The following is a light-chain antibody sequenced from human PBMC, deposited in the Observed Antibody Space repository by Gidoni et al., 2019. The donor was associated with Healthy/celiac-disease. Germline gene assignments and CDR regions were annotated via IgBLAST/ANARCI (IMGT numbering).Light chain of an antibody. CDR3: QQYGSSPLT. V-gene: IGKV3-20*01. CDR1: QSVSSSY. Sequence: ELVLTQSPGPLSLSPGERATLSCRASQSVSSSYLAWYQQKPGQAPRLLIDGASSRATGIPDRFSGSGSGTDVTLTISRLEPEDFAVYYCQQYGSSPLTFGGGTKVEIK. CDR2: GAS. J-gene: IGKJ4*01.